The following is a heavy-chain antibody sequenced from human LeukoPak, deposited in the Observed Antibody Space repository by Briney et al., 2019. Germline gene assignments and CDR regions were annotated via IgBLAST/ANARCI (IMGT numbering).Heavy chain of an antibody. J-gene: IGHJ2*01. V-gene: IGHV1-2*02. D-gene: IGHD1-1*01. CDR2: INPNSGGT. CDR3: ARKLENLVCFDL. Sequence: ASVKVSCKASGYSFTGYYMRWVRHAPGQGLEWMGWINPNSGGTDYVQKFQGRVTLTRDTAISTAYMELSRLRSDDTAVYYCARKLENLVCFDLWGRGTQVTVSS. CDR1: GYSFTGYY.